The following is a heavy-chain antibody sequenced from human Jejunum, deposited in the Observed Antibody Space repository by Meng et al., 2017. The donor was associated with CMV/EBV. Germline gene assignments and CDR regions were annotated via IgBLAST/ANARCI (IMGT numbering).Heavy chain of an antibody. CDR1: TFTNYY. D-gene: IGHD3-9*01. CDR3: ARGAGRYFSTGSHPFDL. CDR2: INPNSGGT. V-gene: IGHV1-2*02. J-gene: IGHJ4*02. Sequence: TFTNYYMNWLRQAPGQEPEWMGWINPNSGGTRYAQKFQGRVSMTRDTSITTDYMELSRLTSDDTAIYYCARGAGRYFSTGSHPFDLWGQGTLVTVSS.